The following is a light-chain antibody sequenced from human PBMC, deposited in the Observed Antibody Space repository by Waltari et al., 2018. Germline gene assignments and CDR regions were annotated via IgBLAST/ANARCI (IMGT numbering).Light chain of an antibody. CDR3: SSYTSVNTR. CDR2: DVA. Sequence: QSALTQPASMSGSPGHSITISCTGTSSDVDGFNFVSWFQQYPGKAPKLIIYDVANRPSGVSHRFSGSRSGNTASLTISGLQAEDEADYYCSSYTSVNTRFGGGTKLTVL. V-gene: IGLV2-14*03. J-gene: IGLJ2*01. CDR1: SSDVDGFNF.